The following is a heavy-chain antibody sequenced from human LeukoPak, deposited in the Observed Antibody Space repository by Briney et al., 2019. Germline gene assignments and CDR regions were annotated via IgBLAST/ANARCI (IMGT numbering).Heavy chain of an antibody. J-gene: IGHJ4*02. V-gene: IGHV3-15*01. D-gene: IGHD3-3*01. CDR3: TTDKQITIFGVVKVRKEYCFDY. CDR2: IKSKTDGGTT. CDR1: GFTFSNAW. Sequence: PGGSLRLSCAASGFTFSNAWMSWVRQAPGKGLEWVGRIKSKTDGGTTDYAAPVKGRFTISRDDSKNTLYLQMNSLKTEDTAVYYCTTDKQITIFGVVKVRKEYCFDYWGQGTLVTVSS.